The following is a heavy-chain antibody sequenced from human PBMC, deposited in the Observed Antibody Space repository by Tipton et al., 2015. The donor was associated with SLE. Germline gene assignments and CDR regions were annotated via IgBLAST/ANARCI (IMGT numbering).Heavy chain of an antibody. J-gene: IGHJ6*03. Sequence: TLSLTCTVSGGSISSYYWSWIRQPPGKGLEWIGYISYSGSTNYNPSPKSRGTISVDTSKNQFSLKLSSGTARETAVYYCARVPCYSYGYMHVLGTGTALTVSS. CDR3: ARVPCYSYGYMHV. D-gene: IGHD5-18*01. CDR2: ISYSGST. V-gene: IGHV4-59*01. CDR1: GGSISSYY.